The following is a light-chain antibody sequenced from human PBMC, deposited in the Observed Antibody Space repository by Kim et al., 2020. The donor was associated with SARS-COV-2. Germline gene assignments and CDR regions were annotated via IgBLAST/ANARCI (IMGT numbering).Light chain of an antibody. CDR2: VKN. Sequence: SSELTQDPAVSVALEQTVRITCQGDSLRSYYATWYQQKPGQAPVLIIYVKNNRPSGIPDRFSGSSSGNTASLTITGTQAGDEAESYCNSRYSNDNVVFGG. CDR3: NSRYSNDNVV. V-gene: IGLV3-19*01. CDR1: SLRSYY. J-gene: IGLJ2*01.